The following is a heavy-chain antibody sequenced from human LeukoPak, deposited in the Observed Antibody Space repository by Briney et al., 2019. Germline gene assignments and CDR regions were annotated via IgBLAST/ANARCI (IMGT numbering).Heavy chain of an antibody. CDR2: IKQDGSEK. Sequence: QSGGSLRLSCAASGFTFSSYWMSWVRQAPGKGLEWVANIKQDGSEKYYVDSVKGRFTISRDNAKNSLYLQMNSLRAEDTAVYYCARVVVVPAAVIYYYYYMDVWGKGTTVTISS. J-gene: IGHJ6*03. D-gene: IGHD2-2*01. CDR3: ARVVVVPAAVIYYYYYMDV. CDR1: GFTFSSYW. V-gene: IGHV3-7*01.